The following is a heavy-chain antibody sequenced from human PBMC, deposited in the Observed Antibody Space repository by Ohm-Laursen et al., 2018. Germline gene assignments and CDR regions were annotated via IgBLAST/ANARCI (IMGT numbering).Heavy chain of an antibody. J-gene: IGHJ4*02. CDR2: INPSGGST. CDR3: AKSIAATGTDFGY. D-gene: IGHD6-13*01. CDR1: GYTFTSYD. Sequence: ASVKVSCKASGYTFTSYDINWVRQAPGQGLEWMGIINPSGGSTSYAQKFQGRVTMTRDTSTSTVYMELSSLRSEDTAVYYCAKSIAATGTDFGYWGQGTLVTVSS. V-gene: IGHV1-46*01.